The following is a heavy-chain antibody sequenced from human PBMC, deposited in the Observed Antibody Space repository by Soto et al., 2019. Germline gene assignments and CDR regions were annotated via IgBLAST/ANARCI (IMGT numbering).Heavy chain of an antibody. CDR3: ARTSVAINWYFVL. D-gene: IGHD2-15*01. CDR1: GGSISSFY. V-gene: IGHV4-59*08. J-gene: IGHJ2*01. CDR2: IYFSGKT. Sequence: QVQLQESGPGLVKPSETLSLTCTVSGGSISSFYWSWIRQPPGKGLEWIGYIYFSGKTNYNPSLKSRVTISVDTSKNQFSLKLSSVTAADTAVYYCARTSVAINWYFVLWGRGTLVTVSS.